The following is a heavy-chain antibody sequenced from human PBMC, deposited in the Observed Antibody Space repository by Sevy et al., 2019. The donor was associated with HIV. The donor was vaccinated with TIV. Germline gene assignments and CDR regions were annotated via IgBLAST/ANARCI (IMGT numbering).Heavy chain of an antibody. D-gene: IGHD3-3*01. CDR2: IRYDGSNK. CDR3: ASNTIFGVVNSPPPYYYMDV. J-gene: IGHJ6*03. CDR1: GFTFSSYG. V-gene: IGHV3-30*02. Sequence: GGSLRLSCAASGFTFSSYGMHWVRHAPGKGLEWVAFIRYDGSNKYYADSVKGRFNISRDNSKNTLYLQMNSLRAEDTAVYYCASNTIFGVVNSPPPYYYMDVWGKGTTVTVSS.